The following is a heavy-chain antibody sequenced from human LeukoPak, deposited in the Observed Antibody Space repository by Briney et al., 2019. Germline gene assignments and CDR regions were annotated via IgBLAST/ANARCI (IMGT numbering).Heavy chain of an antibody. Sequence: PSETLSLTCTVPGGSISSGDYYWSWIRQPPGKGLEWIGYIYYSGSTYYNPSLKSRVTISVDTSKNQFSLKLSSVTAADTAVYYCARERSMVRGISWFDPWGQGTLVTISS. CDR2: IYYSGST. CDR3: ARERSMVRGISWFDP. V-gene: IGHV4-30-4*01. D-gene: IGHD3-10*01. CDR1: GGSISSGDYY. J-gene: IGHJ5*02.